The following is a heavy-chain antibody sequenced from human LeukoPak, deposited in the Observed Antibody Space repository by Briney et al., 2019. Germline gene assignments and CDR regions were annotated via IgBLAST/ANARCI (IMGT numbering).Heavy chain of an antibody. CDR3: AKGGATVIDY. V-gene: IGHV3-48*04. CDR2: ISSRSDTI. D-gene: IGHD4-17*01. CDR1: GFTFSRYS. J-gene: IGHJ4*02. Sequence: GGSLRLSCAASGFTFSRYSMNWVRQAPGKGLEWVSYISSRSDTIYYADSVKGRFTISRDNAKNTLYLQMNSLRAEDTAVYYCAKGGATVIDYWGQGTLVTVSS.